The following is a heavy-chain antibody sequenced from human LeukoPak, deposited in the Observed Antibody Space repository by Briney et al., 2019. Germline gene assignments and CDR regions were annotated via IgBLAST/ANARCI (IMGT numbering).Heavy chain of an antibody. Sequence: PSQTLSLTCTVSGGSISSGGYYWSWIRQHPGTGLEWLGYIYYSGSTYYNPSLKSRVTISVDTSKNQFSLKLSSVTAADTAVYYCARGGCSSTSCYRIDDAFDIWGQGTMVTVSS. CDR3: ARGGCSSTSCYRIDDAFDI. J-gene: IGHJ3*02. CDR2: IYYSGST. V-gene: IGHV4-31*03. D-gene: IGHD2-2*01. CDR1: GGSISSGGYY.